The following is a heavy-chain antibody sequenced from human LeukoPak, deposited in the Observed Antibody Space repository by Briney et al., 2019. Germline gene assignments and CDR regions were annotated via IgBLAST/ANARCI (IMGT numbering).Heavy chain of an antibody. Sequence: SETLSLTCTVSGGSISSSSYYWGWIRQPPGKGLGWIGSIYYSGSTYYNPSLKSRVTISVDTSKNQFSLKLSSVTAADTAVYYCARLSITMIDRVAFDIWGQGTMVTVSS. J-gene: IGHJ3*02. D-gene: IGHD3-22*01. CDR3: ARLSITMIDRVAFDI. CDR1: GGSISSSSYY. CDR2: IYYSGST. V-gene: IGHV4-39*01.